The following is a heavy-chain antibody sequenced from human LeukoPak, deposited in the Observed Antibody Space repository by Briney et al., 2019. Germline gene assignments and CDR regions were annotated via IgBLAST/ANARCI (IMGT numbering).Heavy chain of an antibody. V-gene: IGHV4-39*07. Sequence: PSETLSLTCTVSGGSISSSSYYWGWIRQPPGKGLEWIGSIYYSGSTYYNPSLKSRVTISVDTSKNQFSLKLSSVTAADTAVYYCARLGPYGSGSYYNPKIYFQHWGQGTLVTVSS. CDR3: ARLGPYGSGSYYNPKIYFQH. D-gene: IGHD3-10*01. CDR2: IYYSGST. J-gene: IGHJ1*01. CDR1: GGSISSSSYY.